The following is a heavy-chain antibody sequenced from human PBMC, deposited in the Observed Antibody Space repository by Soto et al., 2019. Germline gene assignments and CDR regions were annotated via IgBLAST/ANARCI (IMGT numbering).Heavy chain of an antibody. D-gene: IGHD3-22*01. CDR3: ARDRDNYDSSGVDY. CDR2: ISAYNGNT. J-gene: IGHJ4*02. CDR1: GYTFTSYG. Sequence: ASVKVSCKASGYTFTSYGISWVRQAPGQGLEWMGWISAYNGNTNYAQKLQGRVTMTTDTSTSTAYMELRSLRSDDTAVYYCARDRDNYDSSGVDYWGQGTLVTVSS. V-gene: IGHV1-18*01.